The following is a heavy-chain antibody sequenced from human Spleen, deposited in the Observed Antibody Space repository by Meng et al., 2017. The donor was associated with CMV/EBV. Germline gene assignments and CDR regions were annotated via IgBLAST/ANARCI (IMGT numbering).Heavy chain of an antibody. D-gene: IGHD2-2*01. CDR1: GGTFSSYA. CDR2: IIPIFGTA. CDR3: ARAQTPSGIVVVPAAIGGGIDY. J-gene: IGHJ4*02. V-gene: IGHV1-69*05. Sequence: SVKVSCKASGGTFSSYAISWVRQAPGQGLEWMGGIIPIFGTANYAQKFQGRVTITTDESTSTAYMELSSLRSEDTAVYYCARAQTPSGIVVVPAAIGGGIDYWGQGTLVTVSS.